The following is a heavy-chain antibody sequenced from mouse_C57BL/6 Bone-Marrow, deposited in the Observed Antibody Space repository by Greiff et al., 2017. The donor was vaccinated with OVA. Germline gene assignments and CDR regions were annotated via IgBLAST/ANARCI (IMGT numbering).Heavy chain of an antibody. CDR1: GFTFSSYG. CDR3: ARSYYYGSSYKFAY. V-gene: IGHV5-6*01. D-gene: IGHD1-1*01. Sequence: EVKVVESGGDLVKPGGSLKLSCAASGFTFSSYGMSWVRQTPDKRLEWVATISSGGSYTYYPDSVKGRFTISRDNAKNSLYLQMSSLKSEDTAMYYCARSYYYGSSYKFAYWGQGTLVTVSA. CDR2: ISSGGSYT. J-gene: IGHJ3*01.